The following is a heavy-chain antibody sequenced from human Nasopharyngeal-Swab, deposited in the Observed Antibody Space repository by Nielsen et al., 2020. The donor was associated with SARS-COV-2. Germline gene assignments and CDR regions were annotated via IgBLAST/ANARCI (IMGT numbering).Heavy chain of an antibody. Sequence: VRQAPGKGLEWVAVISYDGSNKYYADSVKGRLTISRDNSKNTLYLQMNSLRAEDTAVYYCARGEVYYYDSSGYLNYFDYWGQGTLVTVSS. V-gene: IGHV3-30-3*01. CDR3: ARGEVYYYDSSGYLNYFDY. J-gene: IGHJ4*02. D-gene: IGHD3-22*01. CDR2: ISYDGSNK.